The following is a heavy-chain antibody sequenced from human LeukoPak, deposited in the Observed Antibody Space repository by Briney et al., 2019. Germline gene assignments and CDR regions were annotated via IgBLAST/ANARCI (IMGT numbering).Heavy chain of an antibody. CDR3: ARTYTAMVSGGYAFDI. Sequence: PPETLSLTCAVYGGSFSGYYWSWIRQPPGKGLEWIGEINHSGSTNYNPSLKSRVTISVDTSKNQFSLKLSSVTAADTAVYYCARTYTAMVSGGYAFDIWGQGTMVTVSS. V-gene: IGHV4-34*01. CDR2: INHSGST. CDR1: GGSFSGYY. J-gene: IGHJ3*02. D-gene: IGHD5-18*01.